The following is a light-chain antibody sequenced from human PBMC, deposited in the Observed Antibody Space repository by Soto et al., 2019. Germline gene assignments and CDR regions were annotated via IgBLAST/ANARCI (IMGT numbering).Light chain of an antibody. V-gene: IGLV2-11*01. J-gene: IGLJ2*01. Sequence: QSALTQPRSVSGSPGQSVTISCTGTSSDVGVYNYVSWYQQHPGKAPKLMIYDVSKRPSGVPDRFSGSKSGNTASLTISGLQAEDEADYYFCSYAGSFVVFGGGTKLTVL. CDR1: SSDVGVYNY. CDR3: CSYAGSFVV. CDR2: DVS.